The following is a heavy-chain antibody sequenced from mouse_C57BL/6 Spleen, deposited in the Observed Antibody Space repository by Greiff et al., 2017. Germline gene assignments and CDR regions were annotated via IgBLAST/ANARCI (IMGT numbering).Heavy chain of an antibody. CDR2: IDPSDSET. D-gene: IGHD1-1*01. CDR1: GYTFTSYW. J-gene: IGHJ2*01. Sequence: QVQLQQSGAELVRPGSSVKLSCKASGYTFTSYWMHWVKQRPIQGLEWIGNIDPSDSETHYNQKFKDKATLTVDKSSSTAYMQLSSLTSEDSAVYYCARAGYYGSSHFDYWGQGTTLTVSS. CDR3: ARAGYYGSSHFDY. V-gene: IGHV1-52*01.